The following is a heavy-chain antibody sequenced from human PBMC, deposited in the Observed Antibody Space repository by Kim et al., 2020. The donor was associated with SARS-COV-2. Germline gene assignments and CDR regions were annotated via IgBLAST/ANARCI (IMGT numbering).Heavy chain of an antibody. CDR2: DA. V-gene: IGHV5-51*01. J-gene: IGHJ4*02. D-gene: IGHD3-16*01. CDR3: AKKGGEFFDY. Sequence: DARSSPSFQGQVTISVDKSINTAYLQWNSLKASDSALYYCAKKGGEFFDYWGQGTLLTVSS.